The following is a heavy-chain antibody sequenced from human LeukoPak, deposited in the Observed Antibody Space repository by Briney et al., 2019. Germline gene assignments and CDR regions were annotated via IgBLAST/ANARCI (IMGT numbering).Heavy chain of an antibody. CDR2: IYTSGST. J-gene: IGHJ4*02. Sequence: SETLSLTCTVSGGSISSGSYYWSWIRQPAGKGLEWIGRIYTSGSTNYNPSLKSRVTISVDTSKNQFSLKLSSVTAADTAVYYCARENYDSSGYYPTLDYWGQGTLVTVSS. V-gene: IGHV4-61*02. CDR3: ARENYDSSGYYPTLDY. CDR1: GGSISSGSYY. D-gene: IGHD3-22*01.